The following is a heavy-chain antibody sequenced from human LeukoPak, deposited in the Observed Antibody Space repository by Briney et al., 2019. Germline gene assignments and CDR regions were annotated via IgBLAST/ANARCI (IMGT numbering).Heavy chain of an antibody. CDR2: ISGSGGST. V-gene: IGHV3-23*01. Sequence: GRSLTPSCAVSGSTFRTYAMGWVRQAPGKGLEWVSRISGSGGSTYYADSVKGRFTISRDNSKNTLYLQMNSLRAEDTAVYYCAKRYCSGGSCYHFDYWGQGTLVTVSS. J-gene: IGHJ4*02. D-gene: IGHD2-15*01. CDR3: AKRYCSGGSCYHFDY. CDR1: GSTFRTYA.